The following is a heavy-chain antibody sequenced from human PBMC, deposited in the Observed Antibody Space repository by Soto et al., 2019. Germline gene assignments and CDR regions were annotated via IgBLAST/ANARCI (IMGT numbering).Heavy chain of an antibody. CDR2: IYPRNSDT. Sequence: PGESLKISCKGSGYSFTSYWIGWVRQMPGKGLEWMGIIYPRNSDTRYSPSFQGQVTISADKSINTAYLQWSSLKASDTAMYYCAIPAGATDPSFFDYWGQGTLVTVSS. CDR1: GYSFTSYW. D-gene: IGHD1-26*01. CDR3: AIPAGATDPSFFDY. J-gene: IGHJ4*02. V-gene: IGHV5-51*01.